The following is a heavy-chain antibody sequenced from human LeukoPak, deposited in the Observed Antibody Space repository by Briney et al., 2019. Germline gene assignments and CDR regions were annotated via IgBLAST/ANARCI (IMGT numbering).Heavy chain of an antibody. CDR2: IWSDGSNK. CDR1: GFTFTSYG. V-gene: IGHV3-33*01. D-gene: IGHD6-25*01. J-gene: IGHJ3*02. CDR3: AGGPGSRAFDI. Sequence: GGSLRLACAASGFTFTSYGMHWVSQAPGRGLEWVAPIWSDGSNKYYVDSVKGRFTISRDNSNNPLYLQMNSLRPEDTAVYYCAGGPGSRAFDIWGQGTMVTVSS.